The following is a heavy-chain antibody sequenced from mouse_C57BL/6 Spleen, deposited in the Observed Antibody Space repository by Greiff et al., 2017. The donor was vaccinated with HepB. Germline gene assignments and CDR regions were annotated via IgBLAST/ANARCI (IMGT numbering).Heavy chain of an antibody. Sequence: EVKLMESGGGLVKPGGSLKLSCAASGFTFSDYGMHWVRQAPEKGLEWVAYISSGSSTIYYADTVKGRFTISRDNAKNTLFLQMTSLRSENTAMYYCAGGANYVYAMDYWGQGTSVTVSS. CDR3: AGGANYVYAMDY. D-gene: IGHD2-1*01. J-gene: IGHJ4*01. CDR1: GFTFSDYG. V-gene: IGHV5-17*01. CDR2: ISSGSSTI.